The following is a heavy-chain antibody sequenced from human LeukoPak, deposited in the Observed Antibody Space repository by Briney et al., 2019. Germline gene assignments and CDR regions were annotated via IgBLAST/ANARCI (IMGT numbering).Heavy chain of an antibody. D-gene: IGHD3-3*01. V-gene: IGHV4-61*01. J-gene: IGHJ4*02. CDR3: ASLMNDFWSGYSDY. Sequence: SETLSLTCTVSGGSVSSGTYYWSWIRQPPGKGLGWIGYISYSGSTNYNPSLKSRVTISIDTSKNQFSLKLSSVAAADTAIYYCASLMNDFWSGYSDYWGQGTLVTVSS. CDR1: GGSVSSGTYY. CDR2: ISYSGST.